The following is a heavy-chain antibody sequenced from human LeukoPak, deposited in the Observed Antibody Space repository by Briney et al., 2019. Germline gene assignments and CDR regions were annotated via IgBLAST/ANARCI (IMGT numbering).Heavy chain of an antibody. J-gene: IGHJ4*02. CDR3: ARANALYCSSTSCLFDY. V-gene: IGHV1-2*02. Sequence: ASVKVTCKASGYTFTGYYMHWVRQAPGQGLEWMAWINPNSGGTYYAQNFHDRITMTRDTSISTAYMELSRLRSDDTAIYYCARANALYCSSTSCLFDYWGQGTLVTVSS. CDR2: INPNSGGT. CDR1: GYTFTGYY. D-gene: IGHD2-2*01.